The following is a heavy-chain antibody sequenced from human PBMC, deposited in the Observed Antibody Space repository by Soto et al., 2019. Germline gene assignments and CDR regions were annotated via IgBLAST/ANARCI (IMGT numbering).Heavy chain of an antibody. J-gene: IGHJ4*02. V-gene: IGHV3-33*01. CDR2: IWYDGSNK. CDR3: VATGYTFSPEFDY. CDR1: GFTFSSYG. D-gene: IGHD4-4*01. Sequence: PGGSLRLSCAASGFTFSSYGMHWVRQAPGKGLEWVAVIWYDGSNKYHADSVKGRFTISRDNSKNALYLQMNSLRAEDTAVYYCVATGYTFSPEFDYWGQGTLVTVSS.